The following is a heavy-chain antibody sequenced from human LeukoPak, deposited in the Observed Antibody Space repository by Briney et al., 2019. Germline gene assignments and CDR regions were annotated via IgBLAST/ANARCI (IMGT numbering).Heavy chain of an antibody. D-gene: IGHD3-10*01. Sequence: PGGSLRLSCAASGFTVSSNYMSWVRQAPGKGLEWVSVIYSGGSTNYADSVKGRFTISRDNPKNTLYLQMNSLRAEDTAVYFCAKRGIVIRAVIIVGFHKEAYYFDYWGQGALVTVSS. CDR3: AKRGIVIRAVIIVGFHKEAYYFDY. J-gene: IGHJ4*02. CDR2: IYSGGST. CDR1: GFTVSSNY. V-gene: IGHV3-53*01.